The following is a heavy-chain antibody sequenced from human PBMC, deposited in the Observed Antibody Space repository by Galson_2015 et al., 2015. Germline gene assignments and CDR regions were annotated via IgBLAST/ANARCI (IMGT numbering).Heavy chain of an antibody. V-gene: IGHV3-23*01. CDR3: AKDGGGDCTGCACYSGPD. D-gene: IGHD2-15*01. CDR1: GFTFNSYA. Sequence: SLILSCAASGFTFNSYAMSWVRQAPGKGLECVSGIIGSGGTTHYADSEKGLFTISRDNSKNTLYLQMNSLRAEDSAVYYCAKDGGGDCTGCACYSGPDWCQGTLVTVSS. J-gene: IGHJ4*02. CDR2: IIGSGGTT.